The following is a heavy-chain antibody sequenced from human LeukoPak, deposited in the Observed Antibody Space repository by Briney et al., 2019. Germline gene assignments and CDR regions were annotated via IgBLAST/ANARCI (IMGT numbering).Heavy chain of an antibody. D-gene: IGHD1-20*01. Sequence: GGSLRLSCAASGFTFSNYWMHWVRQAPGKGLVWVSRINSDGINTSYADSVKGRFTISRGNAKNTLNLQMNSLRAEDTAVYYCAGGNWNAEFDYWGQGTLVTVSS. CDR1: GFTFSNYW. CDR2: INSDGINT. CDR3: AGGNWNAEFDY. J-gene: IGHJ4*02. V-gene: IGHV3-74*01.